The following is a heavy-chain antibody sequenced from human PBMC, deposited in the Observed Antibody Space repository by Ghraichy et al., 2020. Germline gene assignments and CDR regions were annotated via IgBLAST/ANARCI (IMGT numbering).Heavy chain of an antibody. CDR3: AKTVAARRTYYFDF. V-gene: IGHV3-23*01. D-gene: IGHD6-6*01. CDR2: ISVSGGST. J-gene: IGHJ4*02. Sequence: GGSLRLSCAASGFTFSSYAMSWVRQAPGKGLEWVSAISVSGGSTYYADSVKGRFTISRDNSKNTLYLQMNSLRAEDTAVYYCAKTVAARRTYYFDFWGRGTLVTVSS. CDR1: GFTFSSYA.